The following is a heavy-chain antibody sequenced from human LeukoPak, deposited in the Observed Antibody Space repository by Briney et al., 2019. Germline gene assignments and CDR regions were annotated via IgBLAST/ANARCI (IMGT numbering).Heavy chain of an antibody. CDR2: INHSGST. V-gene: IGHV4-34*01. CDR3: ARGAIVGATTAWFDY. J-gene: IGHJ4*02. Sequence: PSETLSLTCAVYGGSFSGYYWSWIRQPPGKGLEWVGEINHSGSTNYNPSLESRVTISVDTSKNQFSLKLSSVTAADTAVYYCARGAIVGATTAWFDYWGQGTLVTVSS. CDR1: GGSFSGYY. D-gene: IGHD1-26*01.